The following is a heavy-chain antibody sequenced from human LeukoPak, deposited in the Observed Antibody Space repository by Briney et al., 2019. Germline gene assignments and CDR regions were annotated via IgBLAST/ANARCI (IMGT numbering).Heavy chain of an antibody. V-gene: IGHV4-31*03. Sequence: SQTLSLTCTVSGGSISSGGYYWSWIRQHPGKGLEWIGYIYYSGSTYYNPSLKSRVTISVDTSKNQFSLKLSSVTTADTAVYYCARGGAGYYDFWSGRVVNWFDPWGQGTLVTVSS. CDR1: GGSISSGGYY. CDR3: ARGGAGYYDFWSGRVVNWFDP. J-gene: IGHJ5*02. D-gene: IGHD3-3*01. CDR2: IYYSGST.